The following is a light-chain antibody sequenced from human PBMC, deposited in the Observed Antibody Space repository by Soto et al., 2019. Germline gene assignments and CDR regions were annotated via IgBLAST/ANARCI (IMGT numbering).Light chain of an antibody. J-gene: IGKJ1*01. Sequence: DIQMTQSPSTLSASVGYRVTITCRASQTVERWLAWYQQKPGKAPNLLISDVSSLERGVPSRFSGSGSATEFTLTISGLQPDDFATYYCQQYNSYSWTLGQGTKVDIK. V-gene: IGKV1-5*01. CDR3: QQYNSYSWT. CDR1: QTVERW. CDR2: DVS.